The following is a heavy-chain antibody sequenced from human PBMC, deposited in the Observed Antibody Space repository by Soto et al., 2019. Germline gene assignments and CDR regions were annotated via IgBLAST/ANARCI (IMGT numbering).Heavy chain of an antibody. Sequence: EVQLVGSGGGLVQPGGSLRLSCAASGFTLTSFAMNWVRQAPGKGPEWVSYISSSSSVIDYADSVKGRFTVSRDNAKNSLCLQRNSLRDEDPAVYYCASDPSYEVRHMSYIVYWRKGTLVTVSS. CDR3: ASDPSYEVRHMSYIVY. D-gene: IGHD5-18*01. V-gene: IGHV3-48*02. J-gene: IGHJ4*02. CDR1: GFTLTSFA. CDR2: ISSSSSVI.